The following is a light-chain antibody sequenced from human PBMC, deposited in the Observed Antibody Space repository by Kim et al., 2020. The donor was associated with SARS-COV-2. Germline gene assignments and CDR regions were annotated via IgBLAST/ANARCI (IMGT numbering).Light chain of an antibody. CDR2: DAS. J-gene: IGKJ1*01. CDR1: QSISIW. V-gene: IGKV1-5*01. Sequence: ASVGDRVTITCRASQSISIWLAWYQQKPGEAPNLLIYDASSLESGVPSRFRGSRSGTEFTLTINSLQPDDFATYFCQQYDNYPWTFGQGTKVDIK. CDR3: QQYDNYPWT.